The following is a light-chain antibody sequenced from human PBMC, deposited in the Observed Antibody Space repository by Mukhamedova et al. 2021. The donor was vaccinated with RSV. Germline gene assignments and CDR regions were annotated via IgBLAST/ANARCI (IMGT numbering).Light chain of an antibody. J-gene: IGKJ1*01. CDR3: LQDYDYPRT. Sequence: GDRVTITCRASQGIGNDLGWYQQKPGKAPKLLIYAASSSQSGVPPRFSGGGSGTDFTLTISSLQPEDCATYYCLQDYDYPRTFGQG. CDR1: QGIGND. CDR2: AAS. V-gene: IGKV1-6*01.